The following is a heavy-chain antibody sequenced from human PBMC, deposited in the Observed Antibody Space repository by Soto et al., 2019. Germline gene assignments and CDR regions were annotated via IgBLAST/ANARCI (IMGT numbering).Heavy chain of an antibody. Sequence: QVQLVQSVAEVKKPGSSVKVSCKASGGTFSSYAISWVRQAPGQGLEWMGGIIPIFGTANYAQKFQGRVTITADESTSTAYMELSSLRSEDTAVYYCARDRGDRYYYYYGMDVWGQGTTVTVSS. CDR2: IIPIFGTA. J-gene: IGHJ6*02. CDR1: GGTFSSYA. D-gene: IGHD2-21*02. V-gene: IGHV1-69*12. CDR3: ARDRGDRYYYYYGMDV.